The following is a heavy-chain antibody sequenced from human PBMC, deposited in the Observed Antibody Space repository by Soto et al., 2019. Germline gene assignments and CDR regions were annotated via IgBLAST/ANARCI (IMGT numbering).Heavy chain of an antibody. CDR1: GFTFSSYW. J-gene: IGHJ2*01. CDR2: IKQDGSAK. Sequence: EVQLVESGGGLVQPGGSLRLSCAASGFTFSSYWMSWVRQAPGKGLEWVANIKQDGSAKYYVDSVKGRFTISRDNAKNSLYRQMNSLRAEDTAVYYCARMLSFVGSGYFDLWGRGTLVTVSS. V-gene: IGHV3-7*01. CDR3: ARMLSFVGSGYFDL. D-gene: IGHD3-10*01.